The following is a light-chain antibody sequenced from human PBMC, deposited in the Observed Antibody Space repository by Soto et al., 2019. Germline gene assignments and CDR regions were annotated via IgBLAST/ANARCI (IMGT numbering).Light chain of an antibody. CDR1: QTVSRY. CDR3: QQSYSTPPT. V-gene: IGKV1-39*01. Sequence: DIQLTQSPSSLSASVGDTVTITCRASQTVSRYLNWYQQKPGKAPTLLMFTSSNLQSGVPSRFSGSGSGTDFILTISSLQPEDFATYYCQQSYSTPPTFGQGTKVDIK. CDR2: TSS. J-gene: IGKJ1*01.